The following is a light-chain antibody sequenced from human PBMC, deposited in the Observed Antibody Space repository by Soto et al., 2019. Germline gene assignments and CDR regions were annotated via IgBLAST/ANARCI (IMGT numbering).Light chain of an antibody. V-gene: IGLV2-8*01. CDR2: EVS. CDR3: SSHGGANNFYV. CDR1: SSDIGAYDY. J-gene: IGLJ1*01. Sequence: ALTQPPSASGSPGQSVTISCTGTSSDIGAYDYVSWYQQHPGKVPKLMIYEVSKRPSGVPDRFSASKSGNTASLTVSGLQAEDEADYYCSSHGGANNFYVFGTGTKSPS.